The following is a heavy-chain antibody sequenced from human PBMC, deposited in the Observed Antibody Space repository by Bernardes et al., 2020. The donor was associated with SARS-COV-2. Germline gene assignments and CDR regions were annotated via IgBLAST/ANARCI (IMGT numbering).Heavy chain of an antibody. CDR3: ARSIADYYYYGMDV. J-gene: IGHJ6*02. V-gene: IGHV2-70*11. CDR1: GFSLSTSGMC. Sequence: SVPTPVKPTQTLTLTCTFSGFSLSTSGMCVSWIRQPPGKALEWLARIDWDDDKYYSTSLKTRLTISKDTSKNQVVLTMTNMDPVDTATYYCARSIADYYYYGMDVWGQGTTVTVSS. D-gene: IGHD6-13*01. CDR2: IDWDDDK.